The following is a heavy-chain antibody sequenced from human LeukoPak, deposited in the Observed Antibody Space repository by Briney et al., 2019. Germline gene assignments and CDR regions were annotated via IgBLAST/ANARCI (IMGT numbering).Heavy chain of an antibody. J-gene: IGHJ4*02. Sequence: SETLSLTCAVYGGSFSGYYWSWIRQPPGKGLEWIGEINHSGSTNYNPSLKSRATISVDTSKNQFSLKLSSVTAADTAVYYCATVDTAMVTVSRSDYWGQGTLVTVSS. V-gene: IGHV4-34*01. CDR1: GGSFSGYY. D-gene: IGHD5-18*01. CDR2: INHSGST. CDR3: ATVDTAMVTVSRSDY.